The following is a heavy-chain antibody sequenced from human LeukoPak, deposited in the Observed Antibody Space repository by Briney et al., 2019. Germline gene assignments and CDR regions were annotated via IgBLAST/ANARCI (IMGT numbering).Heavy chain of an antibody. CDR2: ISSYNGNT. Sequence: ASVKVSCKASGYTFTSYGISWVRQAPGQGLEWMGRISSYNGNTNYAQKLQGRVTMSTDTSTGTAYMELRSLRSDDTAVYYCARRVAVARRDAFDIWGRGTMVTVSS. V-gene: IGHV1-18*01. CDR1: GYTFTSYG. J-gene: IGHJ3*02. D-gene: IGHD6-19*01. CDR3: ARRVAVARRDAFDI.